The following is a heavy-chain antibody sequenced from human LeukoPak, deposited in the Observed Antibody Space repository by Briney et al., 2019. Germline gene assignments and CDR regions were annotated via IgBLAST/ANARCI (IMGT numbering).Heavy chain of an antibody. CDR3: ARDRGMAVGFGFDY. Sequence: ASVKVSCKASGGTFSSYAISWVRQAPGQGLEWMGGIIPIFGTANYAQKFQGRVTITTDESTSTAYMELSSLRSEDTAVYYCARDRGMAVGFGFDYWGQGTLVTLSS. CDR1: GGTFSSYA. CDR2: IIPIFGTA. V-gene: IGHV1-69*05. J-gene: IGHJ4*02. D-gene: IGHD6-19*01.